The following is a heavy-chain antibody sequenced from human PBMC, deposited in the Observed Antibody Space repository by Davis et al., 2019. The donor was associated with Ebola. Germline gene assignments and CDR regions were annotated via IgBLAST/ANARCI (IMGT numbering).Heavy chain of an antibody. D-gene: IGHD2-8*01. J-gene: IGHJ4*02. V-gene: IGHV1-3*01. CDR3: SREVDCTNGVCQGRLDY. CDR2: INAGNGNT. Sequence: ASVKVSCKASGYTFTSYAMHWVRQAPGQRLEWMGWINAGNGNTKYSQKFQGRVTLTMDTSTNTVYMELTSLKVDDTAVYYCSREVDCTNGVCQGRLDYWGQGTLVTVSS. CDR1: GYTFTSYA.